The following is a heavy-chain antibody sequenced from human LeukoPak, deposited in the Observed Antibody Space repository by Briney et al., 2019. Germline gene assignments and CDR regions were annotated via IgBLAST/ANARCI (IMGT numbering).Heavy chain of an antibody. D-gene: IGHD6-13*01. J-gene: IGHJ6*03. V-gene: IGHV3-43*01. CDR2: ISWDGGST. CDR1: GFTFDDYT. Sequence: GGSLRLSCAASGFTFDDYTMHWVRQAPGKGLEWVSLISWDGGSTYYADSVKGRFTISRDNSKNSLYLQMNSLRTEDTALYYCAKDSSSWYEPYYYYYMDVWGKGTTVTVSS. CDR3: AKDSSSWYEPYYYYYMDV.